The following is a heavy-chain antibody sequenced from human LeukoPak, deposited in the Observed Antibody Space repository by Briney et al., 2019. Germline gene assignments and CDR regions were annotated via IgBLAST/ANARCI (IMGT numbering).Heavy chain of an antibody. Sequence: ASVKVSCKVSGYTLTELSMHWVRQAPGQGLEWMGWISAYNGNTNYAQKLQGRVTMTTDTSTSTAYMELRSLRSDDTAVYYCARVSVTDYCSSTSCYPKPYYYYYYMDVRGKGTTVTVSS. J-gene: IGHJ6*03. CDR3: ARVSVTDYCSSTSCYPKPYYYYYYMDV. D-gene: IGHD2-2*01. CDR1: GYTLTELS. CDR2: ISAYNGNT. V-gene: IGHV1-18*01.